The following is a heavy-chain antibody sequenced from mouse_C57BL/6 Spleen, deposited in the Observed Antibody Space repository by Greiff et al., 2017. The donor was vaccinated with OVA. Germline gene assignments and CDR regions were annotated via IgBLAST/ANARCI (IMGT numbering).Heavy chain of an antibody. CDR2: ISDGGSYT. CDR1: GFTFSSYA. D-gene: IGHD1-1*01. J-gene: IGHJ1*03. CDR3: ARDYYGSSLEYFDV. Sequence: EVKLMESGGGLVKPGGSLKLSCAASGFTFSSYAMSWVRQTPEKRLEWVATISDGGSYTYYPDNVKGRFTISRDNAKNNLYLQMSHLKSEDTAMYYCARDYYGSSLEYFDVWGTGTTVTVSS. V-gene: IGHV5-4*01.